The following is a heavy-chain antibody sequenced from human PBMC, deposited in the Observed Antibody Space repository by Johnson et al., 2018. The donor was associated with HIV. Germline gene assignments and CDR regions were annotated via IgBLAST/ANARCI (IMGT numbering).Heavy chain of an antibody. CDR2: ISYDGSNK. Sequence: QVQLVESGGGVVQPGGSLRLSCAASGFTFSNYAMYWVRQAPGKGLEWVAAISYDGSNKYYADHVKDRFTISRDNSKNTLCMQMNSLRPEDTAVFYCARGNSVAALIGAFDIWCQGPMVTVSS. CDR3: ARGNSVAALIGAFDI. J-gene: IGHJ3*02. V-gene: IGHV3-30-3*01. CDR1: GFTFSNYA. D-gene: IGHD6-6*01.